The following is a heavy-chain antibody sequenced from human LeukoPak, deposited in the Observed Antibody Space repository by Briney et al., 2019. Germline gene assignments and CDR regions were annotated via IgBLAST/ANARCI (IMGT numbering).Heavy chain of an antibody. Sequence: PGGSLRLSCAASGFTFSSYGTHWVRQAPGKGLEWVAFIRYDGSNKYYADSVKGRFTISRVNSKNTLYLQMYSLRAEDTAVYYCAKVRNDIADYWGQGTLVTVSS. V-gene: IGHV3-30*02. D-gene: IGHD3-9*01. CDR3: AKVRNDIADY. CDR2: IRYDGSNK. J-gene: IGHJ4*02. CDR1: GFTFSSYG.